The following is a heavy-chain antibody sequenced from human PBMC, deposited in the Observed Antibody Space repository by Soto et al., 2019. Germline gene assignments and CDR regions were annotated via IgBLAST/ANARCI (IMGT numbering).Heavy chain of an antibody. Sequence: PGGSLRLSFGFSGFTFRDNWRSWVRQAPGRGVGWVASVRAEGTQKYYVDSVKGRFTISGDSAKNSIYLEMNTLRAEDTAVYYCARPFGNGWYKDDYWGQGT. CDR3: ARPFGNGWYKDDY. CDR2: VRAEGTQK. D-gene: IGHD6-19*01. CDR1: GFTFRDNW. J-gene: IGHJ4*02. V-gene: IGHV3-7*04.